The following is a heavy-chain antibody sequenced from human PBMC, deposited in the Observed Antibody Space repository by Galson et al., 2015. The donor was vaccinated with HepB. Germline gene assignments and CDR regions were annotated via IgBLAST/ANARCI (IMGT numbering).Heavy chain of an antibody. D-gene: IGHD2-21*02. V-gene: IGHV3-21*01. CDR1: GFTFSSYS. J-gene: IGHJ4*02. CDR3: ARQSVTALWTYFDY. Sequence: SLRLSCAASGFTFSSYSMNWVRQAPGKGLEWVSSISSSSSYIYYADSVKGRFTISRDNAKNSLYLQMNSLRAEDTAVYYCARQSVTALWTYFDYWGQGTLVTVSS. CDR2: ISSSSSYI.